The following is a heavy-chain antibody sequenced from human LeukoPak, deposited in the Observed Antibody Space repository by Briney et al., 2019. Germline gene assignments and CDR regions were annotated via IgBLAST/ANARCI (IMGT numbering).Heavy chain of an antibody. Sequence: GGSLRLSCAASGFTFSSYGMHWVRQAPGKGLEWVGRIKNKAGSYTTEYAASVKGRFTLSRDDSNNSLYLQMNSLKTEDTAVYYCTRDTSTSLDYWGQGSLVTVSS. CDR2: IKNKAGSYTT. CDR1: GFTFSSYG. D-gene: IGHD2-2*01. CDR3: TRDTSTSLDY. V-gene: IGHV3-72*01. J-gene: IGHJ4*02.